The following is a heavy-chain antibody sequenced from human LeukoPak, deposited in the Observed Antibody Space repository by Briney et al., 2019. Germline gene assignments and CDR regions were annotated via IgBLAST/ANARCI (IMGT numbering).Heavy chain of an antibody. CDR3: ARDTPQHLKRFDH. D-gene: IGHD1-1*01. Sequence: GASVKVSCKASGGTFSSYAISWVRQAPGQGLEWMGGIIPIFGTANYAQKFQGRVTITTDESTSTAYMELTSLRSDDTAVYFCARDTPQHLKRFDHWGQGTLVTVSS. CDR2: IIPIFGTA. CDR1: GGTFSSYA. J-gene: IGHJ4*02. V-gene: IGHV1-69*05.